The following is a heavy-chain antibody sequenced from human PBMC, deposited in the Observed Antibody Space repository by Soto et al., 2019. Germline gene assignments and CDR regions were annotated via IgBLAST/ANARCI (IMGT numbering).Heavy chain of an antibody. J-gene: IGHJ6*03. Sequence: QVQLQQWGAGLLKPSETLSLTCAVYGGSFSGYQWTWIRQTPGTGLEWIGEINDSGNINYNPSPKSRVTIFLGTPKKQSCLKLRSVTAADTAVYYCARGLRLWFWELSPRGGHYYCMDVWGEGTTVIVSS. V-gene: IGHV4-34*01. CDR2: INDSGNI. D-gene: IGHD3-10*01. CDR3: ARGLRLWFWELSPRGGHYYCMDV. CDR1: GGSFSGYQ.